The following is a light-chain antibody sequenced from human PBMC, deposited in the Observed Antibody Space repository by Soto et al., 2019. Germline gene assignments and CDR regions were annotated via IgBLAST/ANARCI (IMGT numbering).Light chain of an antibody. CDR2: GAS. J-gene: IGKJ5*01. CDR1: QIIVTH. Sequence: DVLVTQSPSSLSASVGDRVTITCRASQIIVTHLSWYQQRPGKAPTLLIYGASTLQRGVPSRFSGSGSGTDFTLTISNLQPEDSATYYCQQTYRTPITFGRGTRLEIK. V-gene: IGKV1-39*01. CDR3: QQTYRTPIT.